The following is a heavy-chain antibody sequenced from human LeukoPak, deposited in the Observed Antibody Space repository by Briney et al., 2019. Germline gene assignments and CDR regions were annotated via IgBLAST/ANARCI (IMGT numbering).Heavy chain of an antibody. CDR1: GGSISTYY. CDR2: MQYTGNS. V-gene: IGHV4-59*01. J-gene: IGHJ4*02. CDR3: ARDAEHSYGRYFAY. Sequence: PPETLSLTCTVSGGSISTYYWNWIRKTPGKGLEWIGFMQYTGNSQYNPSLKSRVTMFVDTSKNQFSLKLSSVTAADTAVYYCARDAEHSYGRYFAYWGQGILVTVSS. D-gene: IGHD5-18*01.